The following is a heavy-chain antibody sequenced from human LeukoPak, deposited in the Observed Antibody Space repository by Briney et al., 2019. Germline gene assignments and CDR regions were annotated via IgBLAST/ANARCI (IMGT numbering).Heavy chain of an antibody. CDR3: ARDLSGYCSSTSCYTEGGY. CDR1: GYTFTGYY. V-gene: IGHV1-2*02. D-gene: IGHD2-2*02. Sequence: WASVKVSCKASGYTFTGYYMHWVRQAPGQGLEWMGWINPNSGGTNYAQKFQGRVTMTRDTSISTAHMELSRLRSDDTAVYYCARDLSGYCSSTSCYTEGGYWGQGTLVTVSS. J-gene: IGHJ4*02. CDR2: INPNSGGT.